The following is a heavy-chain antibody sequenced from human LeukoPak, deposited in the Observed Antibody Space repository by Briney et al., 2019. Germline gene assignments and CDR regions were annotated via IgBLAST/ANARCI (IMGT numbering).Heavy chain of an antibody. CDR2: IKQDGSKI. CDR3: ARTMGYSSTWSENYFDY. V-gene: IGHV3-7*01. Sequence: GGSLRLSCADSGFTFSSHWMHWVRQAPGKGLEWVANIKQDGSKIYYVDSVTGRFTISRDNAKNSLYLQMNSLRADDTAVYYCARTMGYSSTWSENYFDYWGQGTLVTVSS. J-gene: IGHJ4*02. D-gene: IGHD6-13*01. CDR1: GFTFSSHW.